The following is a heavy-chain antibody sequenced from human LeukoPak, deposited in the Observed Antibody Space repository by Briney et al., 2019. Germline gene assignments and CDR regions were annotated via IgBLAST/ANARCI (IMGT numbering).Heavy chain of an antibody. CDR3: ARTLRDGYNEYYFDY. J-gene: IGHJ4*02. D-gene: IGHD5-24*01. CDR2: IDWDDDK. CDR1: GFSLSTSGMC. V-gene: IGHV2-70*01. Sequence: SGPALVKPTQTLTLTCTFSGFSLSTSGMCVSWIRQPPGKALEWLALIDWDDDKYYSTSLKTRLTISKDTSKNQVVLTMTNMDPVDTATYYCARTLRDGYNEYYFDYWGQGTLATVSS.